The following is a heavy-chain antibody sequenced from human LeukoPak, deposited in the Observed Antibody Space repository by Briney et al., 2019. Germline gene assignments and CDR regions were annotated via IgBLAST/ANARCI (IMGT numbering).Heavy chain of an antibody. CDR2: IRSKANSYAT. J-gene: IGHJ4*02. Sequence: GGSLRLSCAASGFTFSGSAMHWVRQASGKGLEWVGRIRSKANSYATAYAASVKGRFTISRDDSKNTAYLQMNSLKTEGTAVYYCTRAFPGYSSGWYDDYWGQGTLVTVSS. CDR1: GFTFSGSA. CDR3: TRAFPGYSSGWYDDY. D-gene: IGHD6-19*01. V-gene: IGHV3-73*01.